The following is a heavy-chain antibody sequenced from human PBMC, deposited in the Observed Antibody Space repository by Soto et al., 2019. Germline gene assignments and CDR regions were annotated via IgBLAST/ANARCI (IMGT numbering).Heavy chain of an antibody. CDR2: INHSGST. Sequence: SETLSLTCAVYGGSFSGYYWSWIRQPPGKGLEWIGEINHSGSTNYNPSPKSRVTISVDTSKNTLYLQMNSLRAEDTAVYYCAKDRYYYDSSGPLAYWGQGTLVTVSS. CDR1: GGSFSGYY. D-gene: IGHD3-22*01. CDR3: AKDRYYYDSSGPLAY. V-gene: IGHV4-34*01. J-gene: IGHJ4*02.